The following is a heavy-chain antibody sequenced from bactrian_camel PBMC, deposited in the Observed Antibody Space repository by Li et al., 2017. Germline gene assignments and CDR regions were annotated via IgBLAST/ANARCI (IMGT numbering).Heavy chain of an antibody. D-gene: IGHD5*01. J-gene: IGHJ4*01. Sequence: VQLVESGGGLVQPGGTLTLSCAASGFTFSNAPMSWVRQAPGKGLEWVSIINNGGNATGYLDSVKGRFTVSRDNAKSTVVLQMSSLKIEDTAVYYCATDLSPTGWEKFYYWAQGTQVTVS. CDR3: ATDLSPTGWEKFYY. CDR1: GFTFSNAP. CDR2: INNGGNAT. V-gene: IGHV3S35*01.